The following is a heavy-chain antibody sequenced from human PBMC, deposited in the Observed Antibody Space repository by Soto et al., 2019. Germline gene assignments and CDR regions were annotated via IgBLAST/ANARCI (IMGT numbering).Heavy chain of an antibody. J-gene: IGHJ4*02. V-gene: IGHV3-23*01. CDR2: ISGSGGST. CDR1: GFTFSSYA. CDR3: AKEEWQWLAQTRGFDY. D-gene: IGHD6-19*01. Sequence: EVQLLESGGGLVQPGGSLRLSCAASGFTFSSYAMSWVRQAPGKGLEWVSAISGSGGSTYYADSVKGRFTISRDNSKNTLYLLMNSLRAEDTAVYYCAKEEWQWLAQTRGFDYWGQGTLVTVSS.